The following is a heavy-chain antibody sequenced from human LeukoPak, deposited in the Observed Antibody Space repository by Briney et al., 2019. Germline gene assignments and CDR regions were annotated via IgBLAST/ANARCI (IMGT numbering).Heavy chain of an antibody. D-gene: IGHD3-10*01. J-gene: IGHJ4*02. Sequence: GGSLRLSCAAPGFTFSSYAMSWVRQAPGKGLEWVSAISGSGGSTYYADSVKGRFTISRDNSKNTLYLQMNSLRAEDTAVYYCAKGSGSGSYYLVSYWGQGTLVTVSS. CDR3: AKGSGSGSYYLVSY. V-gene: IGHV3-23*01. CDR2: ISGSGGST. CDR1: GFTFSSYA.